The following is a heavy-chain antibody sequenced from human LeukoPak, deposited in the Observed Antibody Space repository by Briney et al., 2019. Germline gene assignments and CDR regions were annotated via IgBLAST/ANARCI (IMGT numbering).Heavy chain of an antibody. Sequence: SETLSLTCTVSGGSISSSSYYWGWIRQPPGKGLEWIGSIYYSGSTYYNPSLKSRVTISVDTSKNQFSLKLSSVTAADTAVYYCARALGDYRYNWFDPWGQGTLVTVSS. V-gene: IGHV4-39*07. D-gene: IGHD4-17*01. CDR1: GGSISSSSYY. J-gene: IGHJ5*02. CDR2: IYYSGST. CDR3: ARALGDYRYNWFDP.